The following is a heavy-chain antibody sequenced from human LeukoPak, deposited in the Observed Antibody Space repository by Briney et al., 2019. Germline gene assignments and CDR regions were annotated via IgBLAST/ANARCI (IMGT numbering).Heavy chain of an antibody. Sequence: SETLSLTCTVSGGSISSSYWSWIRQPPGKGLEWIGYIYYSGSTNYNPSLKSRVTISADASKNQFSLKVTSVTAADTAVYYCARIRYGSNIYRYYYMDVWGKGTTVIVSS. J-gene: IGHJ6*03. D-gene: IGHD3-10*01. CDR3: ARIRYGSNIYRYYYMDV. CDR2: IYYSGST. CDR1: GGSISSSY. V-gene: IGHV4-59*01.